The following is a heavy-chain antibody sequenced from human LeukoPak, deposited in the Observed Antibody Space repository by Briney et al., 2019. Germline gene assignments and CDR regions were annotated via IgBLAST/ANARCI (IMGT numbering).Heavy chain of an antibody. CDR3: AKEHLIAALYYYYMDV. J-gene: IGHJ6*03. CDR2: IRYDGSNK. D-gene: IGHD6-6*01. V-gene: IGHV3-30*02. CDR1: GFTFSSYG. Sequence: PGGSLRLSCSASGFTFSSYGMHWVRQAPGKGLEWVAFIRYDGSNKYYADSVKGRFTISRDNPKNTLYLQMNSLRAEDRAVYYCAKEHLIAALYYYYMDVWGKGTTVTVSS.